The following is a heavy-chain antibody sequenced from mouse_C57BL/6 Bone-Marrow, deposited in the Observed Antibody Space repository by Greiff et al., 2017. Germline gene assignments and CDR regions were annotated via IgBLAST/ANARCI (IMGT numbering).Heavy chain of an antibody. CDR2: IDPSDSYT. J-gene: IGHJ2*01. D-gene: IGHD3-2*02. Sequence: VQLQQPGAELVMPGASVKLSCKASGYTFNSYWMHWVKQRPGQGLEWIGEIDPSDSYTNYNQKFKGKSTLTVDKYSSTAYMQRSSLTSEDSAVYYCARQLRLFDYWGQGTTLTVSS. V-gene: IGHV1-69*01. CDR3: ARQLRLFDY. CDR1: GYTFNSYW.